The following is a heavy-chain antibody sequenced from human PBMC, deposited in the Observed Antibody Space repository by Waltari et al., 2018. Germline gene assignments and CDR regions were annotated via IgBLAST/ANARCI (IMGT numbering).Heavy chain of an antibody. CDR3: ARARGYSYGYEDY. J-gene: IGHJ4*02. V-gene: IGHV3-48*01. CDR1: GFTFSSYS. D-gene: IGHD5-18*01. CDR2: ISSSGSTI. Sequence: EVQLLESGGGLVQPGGSLRLSCAASGFTFSSYSMNWVRQALGKGLEWVSYISSSGSTIDYADSVRGRFTISRDNAKNSLYLQMNSLRAEDTAVYYCARARGYSYGYEDYWGQGTLVTVSS.